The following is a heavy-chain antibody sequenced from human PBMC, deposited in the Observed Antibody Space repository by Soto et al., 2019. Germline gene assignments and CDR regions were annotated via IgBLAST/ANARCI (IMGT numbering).Heavy chain of an antibody. CDR3: VSRIPSWVFDY. V-gene: IGHV3-53*01. Sequence: GGSLRLSCGASGLSVSDNYMGWVRQAPGRGLEWVSVMYAGGDTHYADSVKGRFTISRDKSENTLYLQMNSLRDEDTGVYFCVSRIPSWVFDYWGPGPLVTVSS. CDR1: GLSVSDNY. CDR2: MYAGGDT. J-gene: IGHJ4*01. D-gene: IGHD2-21*01.